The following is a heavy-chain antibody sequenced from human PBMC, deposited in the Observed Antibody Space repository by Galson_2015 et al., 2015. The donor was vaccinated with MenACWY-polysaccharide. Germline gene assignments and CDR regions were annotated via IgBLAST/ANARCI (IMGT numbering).Heavy chain of an antibody. J-gene: IGHJ4*02. CDR2: IKQDGSEK. CDR1: GFIFSSCW. V-gene: IGHV3-7*01. CDR3: AREPNVAVVTRFDY. Sequence: SLILSCAASGFIFSSCWMSWVRQAPGKGLEWVANIKQDGSEKYYVDSVKGRFTISRDNAKNSLYLQMNTLRVEDTGVYFCAREPNVAVVTRFDYWGQGTLVTVSS. D-gene: IGHD5-18*01.